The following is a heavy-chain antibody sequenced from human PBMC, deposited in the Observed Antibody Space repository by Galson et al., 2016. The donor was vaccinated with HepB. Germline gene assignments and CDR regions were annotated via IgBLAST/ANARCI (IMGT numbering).Heavy chain of an antibody. V-gene: IGHV4-59*11. CDR2: IYYSGST. CDR3: ATLDLGVGQPIRDN. D-gene: IGHD3-16*01. J-gene: IGHJ4*02. Sequence: SETLSLTCTVSGGSISSHYWSWIRQPPGKGLEWMGYIYYSGSTNYNPSLKSRVTILLDTSKNQFSLKLRSVTAADTAVYYCATLDLGVGQPIRDNWGQGILVSVSS. CDR1: GGSISSHY.